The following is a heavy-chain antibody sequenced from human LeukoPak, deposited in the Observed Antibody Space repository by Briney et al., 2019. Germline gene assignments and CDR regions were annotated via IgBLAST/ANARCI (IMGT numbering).Heavy chain of an antibody. Sequence: PGGSLRLSCAASGFAFSNYAMSWVRQAPGKGLEWVSSLISSGATTYYADSVKGRFTISRDNSKNTLYLQMNSLRAEDTAVYYCAKARIGYCSSTSCYGYFDYWGQGTLVTVSS. D-gene: IGHD2-2*01. CDR2: LISSGATT. V-gene: IGHV3-23*01. CDR1: GFAFSNYA. J-gene: IGHJ4*02. CDR3: AKARIGYCSSTSCYGYFDY.